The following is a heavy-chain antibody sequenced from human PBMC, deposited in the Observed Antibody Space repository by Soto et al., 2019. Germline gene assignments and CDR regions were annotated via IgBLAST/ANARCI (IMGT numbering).Heavy chain of an antibody. Sequence: SSETLSLTCTVSGGSIRSYYWSWIRQPPGKGLEWIGYIYYSGSTNYNPSLKSRVTISVDTSKNQFSLKLSSVTAADTAVYYCARMHYDSSGYTPKGPFDPWGQGSLVTVSS. J-gene: IGHJ5*02. D-gene: IGHD3-22*01. V-gene: IGHV4-59*01. CDR1: GGSIRSYY. CDR3: ARMHYDSSGYTPKGPFDP. CDR2: IYYSGST.